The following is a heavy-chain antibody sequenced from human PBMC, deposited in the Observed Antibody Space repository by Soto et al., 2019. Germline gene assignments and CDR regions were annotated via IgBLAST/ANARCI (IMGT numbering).Heavy chain of an antibody. CDR2: IWYDGSNK. CDR1: GFTFSSYG. J-gene: IGHJ6*02. V-gene: IGHV3-33*01. D-gene: IGHD2-15*01. CDR3: ARDPELGYCSGGSCYQGPYYYYGMDV. Sequence: LRLSCAASGFTFSSYGMHWVRQAPGKGLEWVAVIWYDGSNKYYADSVKGRFTISRDNSKNTLYLQMNSLRAEDTAVYYCARDPELGYCSGGSCYQGPYYYYGMDVWGQGTTVTVSS.